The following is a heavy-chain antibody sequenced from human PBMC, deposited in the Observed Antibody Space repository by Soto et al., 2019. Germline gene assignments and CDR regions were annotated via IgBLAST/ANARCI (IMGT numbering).Heavy chain of an antibody. CDR2: IKQDGSEK. CDR1: GFTFSSYW. D-gene: IGHD1-20*01. CDR3: ARDLINWNDALDY. V-gene: IGHV3-7*01. J-gene: IGHJ4*02. Sequence: EMQLVESGGGLVQPGGSLRLSCAASGFTFSSYWMSWVRQAPGKGLEWVANIKQDGSEKYYVDSVKGRFTISRDNAKNSLYLQMNSLRAEDTAVYYCARDLINWNDALDYWGQGTLVTVSS.